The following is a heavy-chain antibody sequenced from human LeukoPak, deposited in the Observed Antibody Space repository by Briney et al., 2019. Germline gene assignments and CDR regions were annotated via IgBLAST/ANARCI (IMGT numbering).Heavy chain of an antibody. V-gene: IGHV1-2*02. D-gene: IGHD3-9*01. CDR3: ASNVLRYFDDAFDI. CDR1: GYTFTGYY. CDR2: INPNSGGT. Sequence: ASVTVSCKASGYTFTGYYMHWVRQAPGQGLEWMGWINPNSGGTNYAQKFQGRVTMTRDTSISTAYMELSRLRSDDTAVYYCASNVLRYFDDAFDIWGQGTMVTVSS. J-gene: IGHJ3*02.